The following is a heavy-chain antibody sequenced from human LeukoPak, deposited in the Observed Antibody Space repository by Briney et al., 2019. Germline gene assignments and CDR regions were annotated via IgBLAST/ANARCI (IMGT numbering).Heavy chain of an antibody. CDR1: GGSSSGYY. Sequence: SETLSFTCAVYGGSSSGYYWSWIRQPPGKGLEWIGEINHSGSTNYNPSLKSRVTISVDTSKNQFSLKLSSVTAADTAVYYCARGVGIVVVITSCWFDPWGQGTLVTVSS. J-gene: IGHJ5*02. D-gene: IGHD3-22*01. CDR2: INHSGST. CDR3: ARGVGIVVVITSCWFDP. V-gene: IGHV4-34*01.